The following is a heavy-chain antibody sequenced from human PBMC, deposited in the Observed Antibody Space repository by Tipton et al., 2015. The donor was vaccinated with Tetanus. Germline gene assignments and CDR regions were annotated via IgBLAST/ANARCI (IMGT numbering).Heavy chain of an antibody. J-gene: IGHJ3*02. CDR2: INTGNGDT. Sequence: QSGPEVKKPGSSVKVSCKASGGTFTNYALSWVRQAPGQSLEWMGWINTGNGDTRYSQRFQGRVTITRDTSAGTAYMELSSLRSEDTAVYYCARDKGYGDGYMGAFDIWGQATMVTISS. CDR1: GGTFTNYA. V-gene: IGHV1-3*04. CDR3: ARDKGYGDGYMGAFDI. D-gene: IGHD1-1*01.